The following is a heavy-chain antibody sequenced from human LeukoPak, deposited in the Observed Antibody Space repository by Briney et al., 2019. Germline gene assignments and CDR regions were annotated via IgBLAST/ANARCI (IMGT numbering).Heavy chain of an antibody. CDR3: ASHQYSGSYYVDY. CDR1: GFTFSSYG. J-gene: IGHJ4*02. CDR2: ISSSSSYI. Sequence: GGSLRLSCAASGFTFSSYGMHWVRQAPGKGLEWVSSISSSSSYIYYADSVKGRFTISRDNAKNSLYLQMNSLRAEDTAVYYCASHQYSGSYYVDYWGQGTLVTVSS. V-gene: IGHV3-21*01. D-gene: IGHD1-26*01.